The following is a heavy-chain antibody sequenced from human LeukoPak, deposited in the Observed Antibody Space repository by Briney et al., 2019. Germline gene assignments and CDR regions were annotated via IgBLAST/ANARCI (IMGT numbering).Heavy chain of an antibody. CDR3: ARTNYMGYFDY. Sequence: SETLSLTCTVSGGSISSYYWSWIRQPPGKGLEWIGYIYYSGSTNYNPSLKSRVTISVDTSKNQFSLKLSSVTAADTAVYYCARTNYMGYFDYWGQGTLVTDSS. V-gene: IGHV4-59*01. D-gene: IGHD1-7*01. CDR1: GGSISSYY. J-gene: IGHJ4*02. CDR2: IYYSGST.